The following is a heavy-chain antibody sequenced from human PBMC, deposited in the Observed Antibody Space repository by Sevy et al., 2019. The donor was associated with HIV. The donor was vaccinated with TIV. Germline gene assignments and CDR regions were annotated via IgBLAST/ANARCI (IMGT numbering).Heavy chain of an antibody. CDR1: GFTFSSDS. D-gene: IGHD6-13*01. V-gene: IGHV3-21*01. Sequence: GGSLRLSCAASGFTFSSDSMNWVRQAPGKGLEWVSSISSSSSYIYYADSVKGRFTISRDNAKNSLYLQMNSLRAEDTAVYYCESGPGSWDIDYWGQGTLVTVSS. J-gene: IGHJ4*02. CDR2: ISSSSSYI. CDR3: ESGPGSWDIDY.